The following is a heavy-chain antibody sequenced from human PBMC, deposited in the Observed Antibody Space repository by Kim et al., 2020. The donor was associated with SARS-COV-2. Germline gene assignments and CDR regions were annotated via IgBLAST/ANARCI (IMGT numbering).Heavy chain of an antibody. D-gene: IGHD2-15*01. CDR3: ASPQPPHCSGGSCYSQLYYYSGMDA. CDR1: GFTFSSYA. Sequence: GGSLRLSCAASGFTFSSYAMHWVRQAPGKGLEWVAVISYDGSNKYYADSVKGRFTISRDNSKNTLYLQMNSLRAEDTAVYYCASPQPPHCSGGSCYSQLYYYSGMDAWGQGTMVTVSS. J-gene: IGHJ6*02. V-gene: IGHV3-30*04. CDR2: ISYDGSNK.